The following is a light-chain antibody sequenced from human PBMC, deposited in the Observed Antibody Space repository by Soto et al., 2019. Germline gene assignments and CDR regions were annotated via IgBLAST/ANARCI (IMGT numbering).Light chain of an antibody. CDR2: EVS. CDR1: SSDVGGYNY. CDR3: SSYTSSSIDYV. Sequence: QSALTQPASVSGSPGQSITISCTGTSSDVGGYNYVSWYQQHPGKAPKLMIYEVSNRPSGVSNRLSGSKSGNTASLTISGLQAEDEADYYCSSYTSSSIDYVFGPGTKVTVL. V-gene: IGLV2-14*01. J-gene: IGLJ1*01.